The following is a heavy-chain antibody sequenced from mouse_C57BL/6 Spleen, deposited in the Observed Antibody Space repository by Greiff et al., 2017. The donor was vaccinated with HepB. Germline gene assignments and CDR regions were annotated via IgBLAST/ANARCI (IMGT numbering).Heavy chain of an antibody. CDR3: ARDSNWAMDY. V-gene: IGHV1-54*01. J-gene: IGHJ4*01. Sequence: VQLVESGAELVRPGTSVKVSCKASGYAFTNYLIEWVKQRPGQGLEWIGVINPGSGGTNYNEKFKGKATLTADKSSSTAYMQLSSLTSEDSAVYFCARDSNWAMDYWGQGTSVTVSS. D-gene: IGHD2-5*01. CDR2: INPGSGGT. CDR1: GYAFTNYL.